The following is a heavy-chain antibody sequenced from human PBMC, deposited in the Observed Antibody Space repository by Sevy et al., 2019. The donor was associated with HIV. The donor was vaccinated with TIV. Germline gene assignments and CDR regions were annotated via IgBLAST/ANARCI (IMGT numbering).Heavy chain of an antibody. D-gene: IGHD3-10*01. V-gene: IGHV3-23*01. J-gene: IGHJ6*02. CDR3: ARRPDLGSVIRTGVMDV. CDR2: ISYSGGST. CDR1: GFTFSTYA. Sequence: GGSLRLSCAASGFTFSTYAMSWVRQTPGKGLQWVSVISYSGGSTYYADSVQGRFTISRDNSKDTMYLQVNSLRAEDTAVYYCARRPDLGSVIRTGVMDVWGQGTTVTVSS.